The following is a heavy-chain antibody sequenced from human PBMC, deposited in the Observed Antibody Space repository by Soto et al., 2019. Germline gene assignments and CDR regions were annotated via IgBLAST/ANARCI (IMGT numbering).Heavy chain of an antibody. CDR3: AKDSCGGDCHFDY. V-gene: IGHV3-23*01. Sequence: GGSLRLSCAASGFTFSSYAMSWVRQAPGKGLEWVSAISGSGGSTYYADSMKGRFTISRDNSKNTLYLQMNSLRAEDTAVYYCAKDSCGGDCHFDYWSQGTLVTVSS. D-gene: IGHD2-21*02. CDR2: ISGSGGST. CDR1: GFTFSSYA. J-gene: IGHJ4*02.